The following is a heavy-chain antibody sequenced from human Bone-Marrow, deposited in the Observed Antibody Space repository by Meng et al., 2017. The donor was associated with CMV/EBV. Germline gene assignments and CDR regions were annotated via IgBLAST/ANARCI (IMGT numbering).Heavy chain of an antibody. V-gene: IGHV3-7*01. CDR2: IKQDGSEK. CDR3: ARDFDPLGMDV. CDR1: GFIFSDYY. Sequence: GESLKISCTASGFIFSDYYMSWVRQAPGKGLEWVANIKQDGSEKYYVDSVKGRFTISRDNAKNSLYLQMNSLRAEDTAVYYCARDFDPLGMDVWGQGTTVTVSS. J-gene: IGHJ6*02.